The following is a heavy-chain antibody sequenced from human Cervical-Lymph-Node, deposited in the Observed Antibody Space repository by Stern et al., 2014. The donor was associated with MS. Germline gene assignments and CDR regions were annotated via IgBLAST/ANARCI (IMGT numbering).Heavy chain of an antibody. CDR2: IYSSGST. CDR1: GGSISSGDYY. D-gene: IGHD3/OR15-3a*01. CDR3: AREGPRTGTLVY. J-gene: IGHJ4*02. V-gene: IGHV4-30-4*01. Sequence: QVQLQESGPGLVKPSQTLSLTCTVSGGSISSGDYYWSWIRQPPGKGLEWIGYIYSSGSTCYNPSLKSRVTISVDTSKNQFSLKLSSVTAADTAVYYCAREGPRTGTLVYWGQGTLVTVSS.